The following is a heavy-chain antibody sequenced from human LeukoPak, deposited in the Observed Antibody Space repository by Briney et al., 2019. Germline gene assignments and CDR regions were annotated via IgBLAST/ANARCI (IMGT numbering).Heavy chain of an antibody. CDR3: AGDRGYSYGYSFDM. Sequence: PSETLSLTCTVSGDSISDYYWSWIRQPPGKGLEWIGYIYYTGSTNYNPSLKSRVTISVDTSKIHLSLKLNSVTAADTAVYYCAGDRGYSYGYSFDMWGQGTMVAVSS. J-gene: IGHJ3*02. D-gene: IGHD5-18*01. CDR1: GDSISDYY. CDR2: IYYTGST. V-gene: IGHV4-59*01.